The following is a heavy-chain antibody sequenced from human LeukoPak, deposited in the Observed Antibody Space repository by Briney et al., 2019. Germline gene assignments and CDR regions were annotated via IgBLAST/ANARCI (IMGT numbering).Heavy chain of an antibody. V-gene: IGHV4-39*01. Sequence: PSETLSLTCAVSGGSISISTYYWGCIRHPPGKGLEWIGNIYYSGSTYYNPSLKSRVTISVDTSKNQFSLRLSSVTAADRAVYYCARLGTGYDCSGYSIGWFDPWGQGTLVTVSS. CDR1: GGSISISTYY. CDR3: ARLGTGYDCSGYSIGWFDP. CDR2: IYYSGST. J-gene: IGHJ5*02. D-gene: IGHD3-22*01.